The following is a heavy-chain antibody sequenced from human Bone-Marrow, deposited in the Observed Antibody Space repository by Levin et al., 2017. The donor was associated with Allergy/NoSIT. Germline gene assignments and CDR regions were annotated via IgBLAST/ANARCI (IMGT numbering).Heavy chain of an antibody. CDR2: INQDGGER. Sequence: PGGSLRLSCAASGFNTNIYWMAWVRQAPGKGLEWVANINQDGGERYYADSVKGRFTISRDSAETSLVLQMNTLRVEDTAVYYCATAFDGRFDIWGQGPLVTVSS. J-gene: IGHJ5*02. CDR3: ATAFDGRFDI. CDR1: GFNTNIYW. V-gene: IGHV3-7*01.